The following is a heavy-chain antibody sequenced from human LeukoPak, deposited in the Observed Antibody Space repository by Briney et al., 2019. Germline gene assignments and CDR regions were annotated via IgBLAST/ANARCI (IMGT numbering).Heavy chain of an antibody. CDR2: ISGSGGST. CDR3: AKPGGNYLAFDI. J-gene: IGHJ3*02. V-gene: IGHV3-23*01. D-gene: IGHD4-11*01. Sequence: GGSLRLSCAASVFTFSSYAMSWVRQAPGKGLEWVSAISGSGGSTYYADSVKGWFTISRDNSKNTLYLQMNSLRAEDTAVYYCAKPGGNYLAFDIWGQGTMVTVSS. CDR1: VFTFSSYA.